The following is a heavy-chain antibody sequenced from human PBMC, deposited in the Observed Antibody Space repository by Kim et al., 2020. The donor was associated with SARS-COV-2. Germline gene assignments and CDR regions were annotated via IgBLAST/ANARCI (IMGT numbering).Heavy chain of an antibody. J-gene: IGHJ5*02. D-gene: IGHD2-15*01. CDR1: GGSISSYY. CDR2: IYYSGST. CDR3: ARVVYCSGGSCYSPWFDP. V-gene: IGHV4-59*01. Sequence: SETLSLTCTVSGGSISSYYWSWIRQPPGKGLEWIGYIYYSGSTNYNPSLKSRVTISVDTSKNQFSLKLSSVTAADTAVYYCARVVYCSGGSCYSPWFDPWGQGTLGTVSS.